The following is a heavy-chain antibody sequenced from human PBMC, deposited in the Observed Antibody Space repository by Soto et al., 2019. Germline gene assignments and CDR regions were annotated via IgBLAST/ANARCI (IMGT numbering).Heavy chain of an antibody. J-gene: IGHJ3*02. CDR3: AKGILVKPPGNSTFDI. CDR2: IGGGDGST. Sequence: EVQLLQSGGGLAQPGGSLRLSCAASGFTFINYAMSWVRQAPGKGLEWVSTIGGGDGSTYYSDSVKGRFTISRDNSNSGLYLQMNSLRVGDTAIYDCAKGILVKPPGNSTFDIWGQGTMVVVSS. CDR1: GFTFINYA. V-gene: IGHV3-23*01. D-gene: IGHD2-2*01.